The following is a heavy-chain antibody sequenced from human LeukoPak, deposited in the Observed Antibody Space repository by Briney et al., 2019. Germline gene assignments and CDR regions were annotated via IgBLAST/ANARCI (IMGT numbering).Heavy chain of an antibody. CDR1: GGSISSYY. D-gene: IGHD6-6*01. V-gene: IGHV4-59*01. J-gene: IGHJ5*02. Sequence: SETLSLTCTVSGGSISSYYWSWIRQPPGKGLEWIGYIYYSGSTNYNPSLKSRVTISVDTSKNQFSLKLSSVTAADTAVYYCARGPVQLVRTPPRGWFDPWGQGTLVTVSS. CDR3: ARGPVQLVRTPPRGWFDP. CDR2: IYYSGST.